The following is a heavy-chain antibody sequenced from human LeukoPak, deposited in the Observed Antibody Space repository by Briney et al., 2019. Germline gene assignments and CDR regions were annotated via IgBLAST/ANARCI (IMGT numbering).Heavy chain of an antibody. J-gene: IGHJ6*02. Sequence: ASVKVSCKASGYTFTSYGISWVRQAPGQGLEWMGWISAYNGNTNYAQKLQGRVTMTTGTSTSTAYMELRSLRSDDTAVYYCASVNRMVRGVINYYYGMDVWGQGTTVTVSS. CDR2: ISAYNGNT. CDR3: ASVNRMVRGVINYYYGMDV. CDR1: GYTFTSYG. V-gene: IGHV1-18*01. D-gene: IGHD3-10*01.